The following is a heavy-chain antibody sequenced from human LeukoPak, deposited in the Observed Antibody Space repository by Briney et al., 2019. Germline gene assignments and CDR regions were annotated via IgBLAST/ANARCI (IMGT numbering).Heavy chain of an antibody. CDR3: ARQEYYYFYMDV. D-gene: IGHD2/OR15-2a*01. J-gene: IGHJ6*03. CDR2: ISYSGNT. CDR1: GGSISTYY. Sequence: SETLSLTCTVSGGSISTYYWSWIRQPPGKGLEWIGYISYSGNTKYNPSLKSRVTISVDTSKNQFSLNLTSVTAADTAVYYCARQEYYYFYMDVWGKGTTVTVSS. V-gene: IGHV4-59*08.